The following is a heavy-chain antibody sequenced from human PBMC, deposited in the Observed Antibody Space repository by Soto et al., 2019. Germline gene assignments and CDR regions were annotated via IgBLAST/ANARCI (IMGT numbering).Heavy chain of an antibody. V-gene: IGHV3-66*01. J-gene: IGHJ6*02. CDR1: GFTVSTNY. Sequence: EVQLVESGGGLVQPGGSLRLSCAASGFTVSTNYMTWVRLAPGKGLEWVSVIFYGGSTYYADSVKGRFTISRDNSKNTLYLQMNRLRAEDTAVYYRATTGMGVTFFYYYYGMDVWGQGTTVTVSS. CDR3: ATTGMGVTFFYYYYGMDV. CDR2: IFYGGST. D-gene: IGHD1-26*01.